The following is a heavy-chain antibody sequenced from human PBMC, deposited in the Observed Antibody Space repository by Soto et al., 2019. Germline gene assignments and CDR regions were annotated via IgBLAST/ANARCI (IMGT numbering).Heavy chain of an antibody. CDR1: SDSISGENW. V-gene: IGHV4-4*02. D-gene: IGHD6-25*01. CDR2: IFHTGGT. CDR3: ARVFSSGSGWMYYFDF. Sequence: QVQLQESGPGLVKPSETLSLTCTVSSDSISGENWWSWVRQTPGMGLEWIGEIFHTGGTNYNPSLKSRVTMEVDTSKNQFSLKLISATAADTAVYYCARVFSSGSGWMYYFDFWGQGTLVSVSS. J-gene: IGHJ4*02.